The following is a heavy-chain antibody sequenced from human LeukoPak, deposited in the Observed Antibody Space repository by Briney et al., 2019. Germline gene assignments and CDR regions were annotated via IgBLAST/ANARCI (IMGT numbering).Heavy chain of an antibody. CDR2: ISSSSSYI. D-gene: IGHD3-16*02. CDR3: AREFYDYVWGTYRPSGFDY. CDR1: GFTFSNYS. J-gene: IGHJ4*02. Sequence: GGSLRLSCATSGFTFSNYSLNWVRQAPGKGLEWVSSISSSSSYIYYADSVKGRFTISRDNAKNSLYLQMNSLRAEDTAVYYCAREFYDYVWGTYRPSGFDYWGQGTLVTVSS. V-gene: IGHV3-21*04.